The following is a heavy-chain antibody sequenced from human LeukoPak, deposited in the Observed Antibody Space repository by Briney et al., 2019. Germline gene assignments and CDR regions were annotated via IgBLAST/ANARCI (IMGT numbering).Heavy chain of an antibody. CDR3: ARQRYCSSTSCYPFSFDY. J-gene: IGHJ4*02. CDR1: GYSISSGYY. D-gene: IGHD2-2*01. V-gene: IGHV4-38-2*01. CDR2: IYHSGST. Sequence: PSETLSLTCAVSGYSISSGYYWGWIRQPPGKGLEWIGSIYHSGSTYYNPSLKSRVTISVDTSKNQFSLKLSSVTAADTAVYYCARQRYCSSTSCYPFSFDYWGQGTLVTVSS.